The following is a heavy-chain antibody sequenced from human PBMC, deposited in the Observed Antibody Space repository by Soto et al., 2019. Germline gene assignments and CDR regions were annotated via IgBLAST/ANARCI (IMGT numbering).Heavy chain of an antibody. D-gene: IGHD1-26*01. CDR1: GGSISSPYY. V-gene: IGHV4-39*01. J-gene: IGHJ4*02. CDR3: ARRSGGGYLTLGY. Sequence: QLQLQESGPGLVKPSETLSLTCTVSGGSISSPYYWGWIRQSPGKGLEWIGDIYYGGSTYYNPSLKGRVTISVDTSKNQFSLQLSSVTAADTAVYYCARRSGGGYLTLGYWGQGTLVTGSS. CDR2: IYYGGST.